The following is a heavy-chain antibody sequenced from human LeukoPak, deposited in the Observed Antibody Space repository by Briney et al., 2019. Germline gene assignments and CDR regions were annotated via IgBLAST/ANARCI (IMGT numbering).Heavy chain of an antibody. Sequence: PSETLSLTCTVSGGSISSSSYYWGWIRQPPGKGLEWIGSIYYSGSTYYNPSLKSRVTISVDTSKNQFSLKLSSVTAADTAVYYCARQAGSYAFYYYDYWGQGTLVTVSS. CDR1: GGSISSSSYY. CDR2: IYYSGST. J-gene: IGHJ4*02. D-gene: IGHD2-2*01. V-gene: IGHV4-39*01. CDR3: ARQAGSYAFYYYDY.